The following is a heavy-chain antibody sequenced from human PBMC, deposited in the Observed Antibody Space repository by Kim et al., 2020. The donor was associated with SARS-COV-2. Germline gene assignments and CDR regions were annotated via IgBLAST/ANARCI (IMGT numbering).Heavy chain of an antibody. V-gene: IGHV3-21*01. Sequence: GGSLRLSCAASGFTFSSYSMNWVRQAPGKGLEWVSSISSSSGNTYYADSVKGRFTISRDNAKNSLYLQMNSLRAEDTAVYYCARTVYVRGFDYWGQGTL. D-gene: IGHD2-8*01. CDR2: ISSSSGNT. CDR1: GFTFSSYS. CDR3: ARTVYVRGFDY. J-gene: IGHJ4*02.